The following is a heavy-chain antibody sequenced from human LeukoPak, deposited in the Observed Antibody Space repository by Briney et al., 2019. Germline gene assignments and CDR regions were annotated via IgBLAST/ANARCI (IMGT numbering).Heavy chain of an antibody. J-gene: IGHJ6*03. CDR3: ATQRPYYYYMDV. CDR1: GFTFSSYA. Sequence: GGSLRLSCAASGFTFSSYAMHWVRQAPGKGLEWVAVISDDGSNKYYADSVKGRFTISRDNSKNTLYLQMNSLRAEDTAVYYCATQRPYYYYMDVWGKGTTVTVSS. CDR2: ISDDGSNK. V-gene: IGHV3-30-3*01.